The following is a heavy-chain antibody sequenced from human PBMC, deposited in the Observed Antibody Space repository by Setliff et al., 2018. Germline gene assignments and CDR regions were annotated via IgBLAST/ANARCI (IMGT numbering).Heavy chain of an antibody. CDR1: GFTFSDYY. J-gene: IGHJ2*01. V-gene: IGHV3-11*04. Sequence: GGSLRLSCAASGFTFSDYYMSWVRQTPGKGLEWVSYISSSSSTIYYADSVKGRFIISRDNAKNSLYLQMNSLRAEDTAVYYCARDLVKDIVVVVWYFDLWGRGTLVTVSS. D-gene: IGHD2-15*01. CDR3: ARDLVKDIVVVVWYFDL. CDR2: ISSSSSTI.